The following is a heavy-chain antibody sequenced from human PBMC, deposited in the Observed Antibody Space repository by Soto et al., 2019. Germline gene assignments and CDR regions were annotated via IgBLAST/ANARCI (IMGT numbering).Heavy chain of an antibody. CDR2: ISYDGSNK. J-gene: IGHJ6*02. Sequence: QVQLVESGGGVVQPGRSLRLSCAASGFTFSSYAMHWVRQAPGKGLEWVAVISYDGSNKYYADSVKGRFTISRDNSKNTLYLQMNSLRVEDTAVYYCAREPTHGYYYYYGMDVWGQGTTVTVSS. CDR1: GFTFSSYA. CDR3: AREPTHGYYYYYGMDV. V-gene: IGHV3-30-3*01.